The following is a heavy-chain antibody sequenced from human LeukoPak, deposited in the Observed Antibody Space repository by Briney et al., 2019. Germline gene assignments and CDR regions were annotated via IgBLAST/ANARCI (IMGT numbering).Heavy chain of an antibody. CDR1: GYSFTNYG. D-gene: IGHD2-2*01. J-gene: IGHJ5*02. CDR2: ISGYNANA. V-gene: IGHV1-18*01. CDR3: ARVGRGCSSIRCYWEDWFDP. Sequence: ASVTVSCKASGYSFTNYGITWIREAPGQGPEWLGWISGYNANAHYAQNVQGRVTLTTDTSTNTAYMELRGLTSDDTAMYYCARVGRGCSSIRCYWEDWFDPWGQGTLVTVSS.